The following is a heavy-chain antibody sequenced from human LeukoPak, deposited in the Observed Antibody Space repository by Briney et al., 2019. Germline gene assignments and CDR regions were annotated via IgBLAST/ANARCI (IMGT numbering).Heavy chain of an antibody. J-gene: IGHJ4*02. CDR1: GYTLTELS. D-gene: IGHD3-9*01. CDR3: ATVYFRAQNYFDY. Sequence: ASVKVSCKVSGYTLTELSMHWVRQAPGKGLEWMGGFDPEDGETIYAQKFQGRVTMTEDTSTDTAYMELSSLRPEDTAVYYCATVYFRAQNYFDYWGQGTLVTVSS. CDR2: FDPEDGET. V-gene: IGHV1-24*01.